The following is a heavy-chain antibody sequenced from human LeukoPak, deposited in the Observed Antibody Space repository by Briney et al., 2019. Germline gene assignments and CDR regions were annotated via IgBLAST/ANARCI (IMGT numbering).Heavy chain of an antibody. Sequence: GGSLRLSCAASGITVSYNYMSWVRRAPGKGLEWVSLIYSGGSTYYADFVKGRFTFSRDDPENTLFLQMNSLRPDDTGVYYCAKLDTGGYYFDYWGQGTLVTVSS. CDR2: IYSGGST. J-gene: IGHJ4*02. V-gene: IGHV3-66*02. CDR3: AKLDTGGYYFDY. CDR1: GITVSYNY. D-gene: IGHD3-22*01.